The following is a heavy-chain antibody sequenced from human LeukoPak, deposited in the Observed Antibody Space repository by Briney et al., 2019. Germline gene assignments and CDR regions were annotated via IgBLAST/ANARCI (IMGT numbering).Heavy chain of an antibody. CDR1: GHRFTNHW. Sequence: GESLKISCEVSGHRFTNHWIGWVRQMPGKGLEWMGIINLGDSDTKYSPSFQGQVTISLDKSISTAYLQWRSLKASDTAMYYCARRSHGYCSGGSCYDWFDPWGQGTLVTVSS. D-gene: IGHD2-15*01. V-gene: IGHV5-51*01. CDR2: INLGDSDT. J-gene: IGHJ5*02. CDR3: ARRSHGYCSGGSCYDWFDP.